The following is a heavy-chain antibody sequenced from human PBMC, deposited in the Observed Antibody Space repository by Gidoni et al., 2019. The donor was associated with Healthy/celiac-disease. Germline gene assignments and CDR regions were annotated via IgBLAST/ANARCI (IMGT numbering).Heavy chain of an antibody. D-gene: IGHD5-18*01. CDR2: IRSKANSYAT. V-gene: IGHV3-73*02. CDR3: TIAATVDTVMARNGNFDY. J-gene: IGHJ4*02. CDR1: VFTFSGSA. Sequence: EVQLVESGGGLVQPGGSLQLSCAASVFTFSGSAIHWVRQASGKGLEWVGRIRSKANSYATAYAASVKGRFTISRDDSKNTAYLQMISLKTEDTAVYYCTIAATVDTVMARNGNFDYWGQGTLVTVSS.